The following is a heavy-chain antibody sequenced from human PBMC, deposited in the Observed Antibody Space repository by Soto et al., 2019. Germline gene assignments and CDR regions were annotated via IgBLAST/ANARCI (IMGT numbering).Heavy chain of an antibody. J-gene: IGHJ5*02. CDR3: ARVVPGAEAWFHP. V-gene: IGHV1-18*01. CDR2: ISPYTDDP. CDR1: GNTFTNFG. Sequence: QGQLVQSGVDVKKPGASVKVSCSASGNTFTNFGVTWVRQAPGQGLEWMGWISPYTDDPSYAQKFQGRGTKAIDTSTSTAYLDLRSLTAHDTAVYYCARVVPGAEAWFHPWGQGTLVTVSS. D-gene: IGHD2-2*01.